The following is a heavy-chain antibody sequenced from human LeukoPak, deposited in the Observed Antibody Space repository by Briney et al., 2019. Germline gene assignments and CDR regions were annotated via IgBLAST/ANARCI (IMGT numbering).Heavy chain of an antibody. CDR2: IIPIFGTA. CDR1: GGTFSSYA. J-gene: IGHJ3*02. V-gene: IGHV1-69*13. D-gene: IGHD5-24*01. CDR3: ARDQVEMATITAFDI. Sequence: ASVKVSCKASGGTFSSYAISWVRQAPGQGLEWMGGIIPIFGTANYAQKFQGRVTITADESTSTAYMELSSLRSEDTAVYYCARDQVEMATITAFDIWGQGTMVTVCS.